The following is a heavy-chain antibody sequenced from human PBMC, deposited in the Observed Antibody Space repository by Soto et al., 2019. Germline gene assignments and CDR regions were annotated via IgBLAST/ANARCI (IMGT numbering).Heavy chain of an antibody. D-gene: IGHD6-19*01. V-gene: IGHV1-18*01. CDR2: ISAYNGNT. Sequence: QVQLVQSGAEVKKPGASVKVSCKASGYTFTSYGISWVRQAPGQGLEWMGWISAYNGNTNYAQKLQGRVTMTTDKYTSTAYMELRSMRSDDTAVYYCARDKGSSCWYLGDYFDYWGQGTLVTVSS. CDR1: GYTFTSYG. J-gene: IGHJ4*02. CDR3: ARDKGSSCWYLGDYFDY.